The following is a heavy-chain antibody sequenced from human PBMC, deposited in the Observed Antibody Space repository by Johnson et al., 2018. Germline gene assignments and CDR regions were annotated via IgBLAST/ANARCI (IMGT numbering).Heavy chain of an antibody. J-gene: IGHJ1*01. CDR3: AKIEVLISSLGYFQH. CDR2: ISHDGSHE. Sequence: QVQLVESGGGVVQPGRSLRLSCVGSGFTFMNYGMHWVRQAPGKGLEWVAVISHDGSHEYYAASVKGRFTISRDNSKNTLFLLMNSLRAEDAAIYYCAKIEVLISSLGYFQHWGQGTLVTVSA. CDR1: GFTFMNYG. D-gene: IGHD3-22*01. V-gene: IGHV3-30*18.